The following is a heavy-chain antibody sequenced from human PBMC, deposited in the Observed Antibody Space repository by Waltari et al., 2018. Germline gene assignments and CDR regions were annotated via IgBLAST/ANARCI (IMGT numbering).Heavy chain of an antibody. D-gene: IGHD6-19*01. CDR2: FDPEDGET. CDR3: ATVHSGDDAFDI. V-gene: IGHV1-24*01. Sequence: QVQLVQSGAEVKKPGASVTVSCKVSGYTITELSMHWVRQAPGKGLEWMGGFDPEDGETIYAQKFQGRVTMTEDTSTDTAYMELSSLRSEDTAVYYCATVHSGDDAFDIWGQGTMVTVSS. J-gene: IGHJ3*02. CDR1: GYTITELS.